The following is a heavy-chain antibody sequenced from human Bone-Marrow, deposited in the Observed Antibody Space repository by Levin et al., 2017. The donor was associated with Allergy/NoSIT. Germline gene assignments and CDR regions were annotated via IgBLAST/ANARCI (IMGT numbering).Heavy chain of an antibody. J-gene: IGHJ6*02. CDR3: ARGLIEGIDTKTYFYAMDV. Sequence: SETLSLTCTVSGGSVSSGTYYWSWIRQHPGKGLEWIGYIYVSGNAYYTPTLKSRLNISLDTSKNQLSLKLTSVTAADTAVYYCARGLIEGIDTKTYFYAMDVWGQGTTVTVSS. CDR2: IYVSGNA. D-gene: IGHD2/OR15-2a*01. V-gene: IGHV4-31*03. CDR1: GGSVSSGTYY.